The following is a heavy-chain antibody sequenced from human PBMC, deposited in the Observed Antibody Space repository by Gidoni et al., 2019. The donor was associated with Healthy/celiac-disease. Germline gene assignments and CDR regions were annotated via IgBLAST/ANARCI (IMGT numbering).Heavy chain of an antibody. CDR3: ARDSGHYDSSGLGLDY. J-gene: IGHJ4*02. V-gene: IGHV3-33*01. CDR2: IWYDGSNK. D-gene: IGHD3-22*01. CDR1: GFTFSSYG. Sequence: QVQLVESGGGVVQPGRSLRLSCAASGFTFSSYGMNWVRQAPGKGLEWVAVIWYDGSNKYYADSVKGRFTISRDNSKNTLYLQMNSLRAEDTAVYYCARDSGHYDSSGLGLDYWGQGTLVTVSS.